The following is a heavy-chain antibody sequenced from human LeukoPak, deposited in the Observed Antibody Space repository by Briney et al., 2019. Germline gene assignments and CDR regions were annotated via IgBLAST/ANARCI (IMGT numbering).Heavy chain of an antibody. D-gene: IGHD1-7*01. CDR1: GYTFTSYY. CDR2: INPTGGST. V-gene: IGHV1-46*01. J-gene: IGHJ4*02. CDR3: ARSDELGDY. Sequence: ASVKVSCKASGYTFTSYYMHWVRQAPGQGLEWMGLINPTGGSTGYAQKFQGRVTMTRDMSTSTVYMELSSLRSEDTAIYYCARSDELGDYWGQGTLVTVSS.